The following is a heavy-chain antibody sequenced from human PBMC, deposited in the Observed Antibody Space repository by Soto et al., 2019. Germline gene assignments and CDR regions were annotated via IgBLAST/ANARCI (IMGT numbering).Heavy chain of an antibody. CDR3: ARRYCSSTSCYTHRTYYFDY. V-gene: IGHV4-34*01. D-gene: IGHD2-2*02. CDR1: GGSFSGYY. Sequence: SETLSLTCAVYGGSFSGYYWSWIRQPPGKGLEWIGEINHSGSTNYNPSLKSRVTISVDTSKNQFSLKLSSVTAADTAVYYCARRYCSSTSCYTHRTYYFDYWGQGTMVTVSS. CDR2: INHSGST. J-gene: IGHJ4*02.